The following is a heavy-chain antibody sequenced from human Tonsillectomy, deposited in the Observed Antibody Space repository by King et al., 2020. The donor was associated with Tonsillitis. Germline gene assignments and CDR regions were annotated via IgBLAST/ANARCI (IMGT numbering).Heavy chain of an antibody. CDR2: IKSKTDGGTT. D-gene: IGHD3-9*01. CDR1: GFTSGFTFSKAY. Sequence: VQLVESGGGLVKPGGSLRLSCAASGFTSGFTFSKAYMNWVRQAPGKGLEWVGRIKSKTDGGTTDYAAPVKGRFSISRDDSKNTLYLQMNSLKTEDTAVYYCTNLHTVILTSYYLADYWGQGTLVSVSS. J-gene: IGHJ4*02. V-gene: IGHV3-15*01. CDR3: TNLHTVILTSYYLADY.